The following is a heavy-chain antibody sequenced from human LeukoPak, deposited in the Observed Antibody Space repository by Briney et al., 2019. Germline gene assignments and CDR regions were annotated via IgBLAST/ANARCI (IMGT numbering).Heavy chain of an antibody. Sequence: GASVKVSCKASGYTFTSYYMHWVRQAPGHGLEWMVWINPNSGGTNYAQKFQGRVTMTRDTSISTAYMELSRLRSDDTAVYYCARGSDWNYGPDASDIWGQGTMVTVSS. V-gene: IGHV1-2*02. D-gene: IGHD1-7*01. CDR1: GYTFTSYY. CDR2: INPNSGGT. J-gene: IGHJ3*02. CDR3: ARGSDWNYGPDASDI.